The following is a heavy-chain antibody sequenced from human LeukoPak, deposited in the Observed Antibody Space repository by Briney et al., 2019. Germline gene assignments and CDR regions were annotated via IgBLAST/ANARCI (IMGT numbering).Heavy chain of an antibody. J-gene: IGHJ3*02. CDR3: ARPLGYKPLNAFDI. D-gene: IGHD5-24*01. Sequence: SETLSLTCTVSGGSISTSSYYWGWIRQSPGKDLEWIGSVFYSGTNFYNPSLKSRVTMSVDTSKNQFSLGLRSVTAADTAVYYCARPLGYKPLNAFDIWGQGTMVTVSS. CDR1: GGSISTSSYY. CDR2: VFYSGTN. V-gene: IGHV4-39*01.